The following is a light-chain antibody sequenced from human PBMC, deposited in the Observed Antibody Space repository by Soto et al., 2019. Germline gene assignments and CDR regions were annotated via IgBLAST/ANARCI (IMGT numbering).Light chain of an antibody. Sequence: QSVLIQPPSASGSPGLRVTISCFGSNSNIGSKPVNWFQQLPGTAPRLLIYNDNQRPSGVPDRFSGSRSGTSASLAISGLQSGDEADFYCAAWDVSLEAWVFGGGTKLTVL. CDR2: NDN. CDR3: AAWDVSLEAWV. J-gene: IGLJ3*02. CDR1: NSNIGSKP. V-gene: IGLV1-44*01.